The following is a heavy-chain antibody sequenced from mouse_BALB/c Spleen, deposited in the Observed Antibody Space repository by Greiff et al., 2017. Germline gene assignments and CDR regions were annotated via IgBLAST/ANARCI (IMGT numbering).Heavy chain of an antibody. J-gene: IGHJ3*01. D-gene: IGHD3-3*01. CDR2: ISTYYGDA. Sequence: VQVVESGAELVRPGVSVKISCKGSGYTFTDYAMHWVKQSHAKSLEWIGVISTYYGDASYNQKFKGKATMTVDKSSSTAYMELARLTSEDSAIYYCARRAGTEEAWFAYWGQGTLVTVSA. CDR1: GYTFTDYA. V-gene: IGHV1S137*01. CDR3: ARRAGTEEAWFAY.